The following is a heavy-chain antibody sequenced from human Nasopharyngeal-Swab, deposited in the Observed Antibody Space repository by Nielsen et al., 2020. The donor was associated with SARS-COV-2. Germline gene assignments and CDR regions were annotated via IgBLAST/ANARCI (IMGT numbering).Heavy chain of an antibody. D-gene: IGHD6-13*01. CDR2: ITGNGDTT. V-gene: IGHV3-23*01. Sequence: GESLKISCAASGFTFSSYSMSWLRQAPGKGLEWVSTITGNGDTTYYADSVRGRFTISRDNSKNTLYLQMNNLRVEDTAMYYCARPLSRDSTWTTEANWFDPWGQGTLVTVSS. CDR1: GFTFSSYS. J-gene: IGHJ5*02. CDR3: ARPLSRDSTWTTEANWFDP.